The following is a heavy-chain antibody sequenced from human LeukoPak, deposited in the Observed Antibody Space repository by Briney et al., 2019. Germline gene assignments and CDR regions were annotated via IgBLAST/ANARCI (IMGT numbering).Heavy chain of an antibody. CDR1: GFTLSSYS. CDR3: ARVSSSDQGYYMDV. CDR2: ISSSGSTI. Sequence: PGGSLSLPCAASGFTLSSYSMNWVRRAPGKGLEWVSYISSSGSTIYYADSVKGRFTISRDNAKNSLYLQMNSLRAEDTAVYYCARVSSSDQGYYMDVWGKGTTVTVSS. J-gene: IGHJ6*03. V-gene: IGHV3-48*01. D-gene: IGHD1-26*01.